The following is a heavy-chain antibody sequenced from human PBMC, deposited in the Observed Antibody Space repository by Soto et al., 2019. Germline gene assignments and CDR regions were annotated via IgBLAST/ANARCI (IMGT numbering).Heavy chain of an antibody. CDR1: GDSVSSNSAA. J-gene: IGHJ4*02. CDR3: ARVNKRGRLTYFDY. V-gene: IGHV6-1*01. D-gene: IGHD1-1*01. CDR2: TYYRSKWYN. Sequence: SQTLSLTCAISGDSVSSNSAAWNWIRQSPSRGLEWQGRTYYRSKWYNDYAVSVKSRITINPDTSKNQFTLPLNSVTPEDTAVYYCARVNKRGRLTYFDYWGQGTLVTVSS.